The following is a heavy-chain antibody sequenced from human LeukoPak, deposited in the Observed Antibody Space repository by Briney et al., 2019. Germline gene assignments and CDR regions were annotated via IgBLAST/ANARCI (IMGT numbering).Heavy chain of an antibody. CDR1: GFTLSSHR. CDR2: ISSRSSFK. Sequence: GGSLRLSCAASGFTLSSHRMDWVRQAPGKGLEWVSSISSRSSFKDYADSVKGRFTISRDNAKSLLYLQMNSLRAEDTAVYFCAKDGGFWSDYSYFDYWGQGTQVTVSS. CDR3: AKDGGFWSDYSYFDY. D-gene: IGHD3-3*01. V-gene: IGHV3-21*06. J-gene: IGHJ4*02.